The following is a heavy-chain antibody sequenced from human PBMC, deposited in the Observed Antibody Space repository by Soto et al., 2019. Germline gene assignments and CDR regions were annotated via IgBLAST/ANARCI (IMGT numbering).Heavy chain of an antibody. CDR2: ISGSGGST. Sequence: PAGSLGLSCAASEFTFSSYSMTWVRQTPGKGLEWVSAISGSGGSTYYADSVKGRFTISRDNSKNTLYLQMNSLRAEDTAVYYCAKDPYYDSSGYYYDSGQGTLVTVSS. CDR3: AKDPYYDSSGYYYD. J-gene: IGHJ4*02. CDR1: EFTFSSYS. D-gene: IGHD3-22*01. V-gene: IGHV3-23*01.